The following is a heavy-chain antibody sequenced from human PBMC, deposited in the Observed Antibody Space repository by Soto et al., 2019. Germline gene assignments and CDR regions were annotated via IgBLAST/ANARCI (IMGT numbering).Heavy chain of an antibody. V-gene: IGHV4-39*01. CDR1: GGSISSSSYY. CDR2: IYYSGST. J-gene: IGHJ4*02. Sequence: SSETLSLTCTVSGGSISSSSYYWGWIRQPPGKGLEWIGSIYYSGSTYYNPSLKSRVTISVDTSKNQFSLKLSSVTAADTAVYYCARLVAAAAYFDYWGQGTLVTVSS. CDR3: ARLVAAAAYFDY. D-gene: IGHD6-13*01.